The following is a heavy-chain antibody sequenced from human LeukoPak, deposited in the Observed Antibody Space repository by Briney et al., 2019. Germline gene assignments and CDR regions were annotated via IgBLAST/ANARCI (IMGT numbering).Heavy chain of an antibody. Sequence: SETLSLTCTVSGGSISSYYWSWIRQPPGKGLEWIGYIYYSGSTNYNPSLKSRVTISVDTSKNEFSLKLSSVTAADTAVYYCARDHAFWSGYYGAYYYMDVRGKAITVTVSS. CDR3: ARDHAFWSGYYGAYYYMDV. J-gene: IGHJ6*03. V-gene: IGHV4-59*01. D-gene: IGHD3-3*01. CDR1: GGSISSYY. CDR2: IYYSGST.